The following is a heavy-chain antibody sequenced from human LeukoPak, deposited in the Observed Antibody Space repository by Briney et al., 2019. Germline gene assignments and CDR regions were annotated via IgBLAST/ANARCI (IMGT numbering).Heavy chain of an antibody. CDR1: GFTFSTYE. Sequence: PGGSLRLSCAASGFTFSTYEMNWVRQAPGKGLEWVANIKQDGGEKYYVDSVKGRFTISRDNAKNSLYLQMNSLRAEDTAIYYCARDRYYDSSGYLDYWGQGTLVTVSS. D-gene: IGHD3-22*01. CDR3: ARDRYYDSSGYLDY. V-gene: IGHV3-7*01. CDR2: IKQDGGEK. J-gene: IGHJ4*02.